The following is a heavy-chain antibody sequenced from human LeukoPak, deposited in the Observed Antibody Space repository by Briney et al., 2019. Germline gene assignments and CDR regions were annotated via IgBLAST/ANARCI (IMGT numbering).Heavy chain of an antibody. CDR1: GGSFSGYY. CDR3: ARAGLNYDSSGYYFGDDAFDI. CDR2: INHSGST. V-gene: IGHV4-34*01. Sequence: SETLSLTCAVSGGSFSGYYWSWIRQPPGKGLEWIGEINHSGSTNYNPSLKSRVTISVDTSKNQFSLQLSSVTAADTAVYYCARAGLNYDSSGYYFGDDAFDIWGQGTMVTVSS. D-gene: IGHD3-22*01. J-gene: IGHJ3*02.